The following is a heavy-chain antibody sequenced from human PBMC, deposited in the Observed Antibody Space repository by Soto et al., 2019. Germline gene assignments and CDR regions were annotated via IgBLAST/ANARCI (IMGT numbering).Heavy chain of an antibody. D-gene: IGHD2-2*03. CDR3: ARHGYCSSTSCHPTTGALGY. Sequence: PSETLSLTCTVSGGSISSYYWSWIRQPPGKGLEWIGYIYYSGSTNYNPSLKSRVTISVDTSKNQFSLKLSSVTAADTAVYYCARHGYCSSTSCHPTTGALGYWGQGTLVTVSS. CDR2: IYYSGST. V-gene: IGHV4-59*08. J-gene: IGHJ4*02. CDR1: GGSISSYY.